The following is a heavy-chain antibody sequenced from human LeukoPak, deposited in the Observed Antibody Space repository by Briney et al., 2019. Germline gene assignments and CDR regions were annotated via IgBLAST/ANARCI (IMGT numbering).Heavy chain of an antibody. CDR3: ATAGSYGGHYYYGMDV. D-gene: IGHD1-26*01. V-gene: IGHV1-24*01. CDR1: GYTLTELS. Sequence: ASVKVSCKVSGYTLTELSMHWVRQAPGKGLEWMGGFDPEDGETIYAQKFQGRVTMTRDTSISTAYMELSSLRSEDTAVYYCATAGSYGGHYYYGMDVWGQGTTVTVSS. CDR2: FDPEDGET. J-gene: IGHJ6*02.